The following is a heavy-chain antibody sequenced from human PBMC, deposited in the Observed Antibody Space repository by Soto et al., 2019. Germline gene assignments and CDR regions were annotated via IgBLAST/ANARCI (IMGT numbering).Heavy chain of an antibody. V-gene: IGHV3-72*01. J-gene: IGHJ4*02. D-gene: IGHD5-12*01. CDR1: GFTSSDHD. Sequence: EVQVVESGGGLVQPGGSLTLSCAASGFTSSDHDMDWVRQAPGKGLEWVGSIRNKVKGSTTEYAASVRGRFTISRDDSKNSLYLQMNSLEIEDTAVYFCAVDIVGTGSYWGPGTLITVSS. CDR2: IRNKVKGSTT. CDR3: AVDIVGTGSY.